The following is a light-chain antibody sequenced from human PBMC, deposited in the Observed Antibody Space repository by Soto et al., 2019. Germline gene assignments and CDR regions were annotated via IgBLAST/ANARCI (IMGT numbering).Light chain of an antibody. CDR3: QSYDSSLSGSV. Sequence: QSALTQPASVSGSPGQSITISCTGTSSDVVNDLLVSWYQQQPGKAPKLMIYEGTKRPAGVSDRFSGSKSGNTASLTISGLQAEDEADYYCQSYDSSLSGSVFGGGTKLTVL. J-gene: IGLJ2*01. CDR1: SSDVVNDLL. V-gene: IGLV2-14*02. CDR2: EGT.